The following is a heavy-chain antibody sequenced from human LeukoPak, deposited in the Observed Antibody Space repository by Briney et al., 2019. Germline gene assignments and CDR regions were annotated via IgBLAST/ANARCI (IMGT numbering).Heavy chain of an antibody. Sequence: GGSLRLSCAASGFTLSSYSMNWVRQAPGKGLEWVSFISSSSSYIYYADSVKGRFTISRDNAKNSLYLQMNSLRAEDTAVYYCARELEDCGGDCYYFDYWGQGTLVTVSS. V-gene: IGHV3-21*01. D-gene: IGHD2-21*02. CDR1: GFTLSSYS. J-gene: IGHJ4*02. CDR3: ARELEDCGGDCYYFDY. CDR2: ISSSSSYI.